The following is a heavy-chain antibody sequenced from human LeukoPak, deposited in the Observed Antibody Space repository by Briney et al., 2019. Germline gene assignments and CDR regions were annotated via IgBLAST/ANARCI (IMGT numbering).Heavy chain of an antibody. J-gene: IGHJ5*02. V-gene: IGHV4-34*01. CDR3: ARSYYGSGSYYNWFDP. D-gene: IGHD3-10*01. Sequence: PSETLSLTCVVSGGPLSGSFSSYFWTWIRQPPGKGLEWIGEINRRGNTNYNPSLKSRVTMSVDTSKNDLSLELTSLTAADTAVYYCARSYYGSGSYYNWFDPWGQGTLVTVSS. CDR1: GGPLSGSFSSYF. CDR2: INRRGNT.